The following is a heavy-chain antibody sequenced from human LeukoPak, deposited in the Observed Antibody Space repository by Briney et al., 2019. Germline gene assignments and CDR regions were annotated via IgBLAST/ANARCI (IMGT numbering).Heavy chain of an antibody. Sequence: ASVKVSCKASGYTFTSYGISWVRQAPGQGLEWMGWISAYNGNTNYAQKLQGRVTMTTDTSTSTAYMELRSLRSDDTAVYYCARARGSTVTRGDYYFDYWGQGTLVTVSS. V-gene: IGHV1-18*01. CDR1: GYTFTSYG. J-gene: IGHJ4*02. CDR2: ISAYNGNT. CDR3: ARARGSTVTRGDYYFDY. D-gene: IGHD4-17*01.